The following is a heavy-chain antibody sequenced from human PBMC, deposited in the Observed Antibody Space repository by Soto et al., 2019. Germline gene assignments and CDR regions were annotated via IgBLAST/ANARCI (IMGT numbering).Heavy chain of an antibody. J-gene: IGHJ4*02. CDR1: GGSISSYY. D-gene: IGHD4-17*01. CDR3: ARRYGYYFDY. CDR2: IYYSGST. V-gene: IGHV4-59*08. Sequence: PSETLSLTCTVSGGSISSYYWIWIRQPPGKGLEWIGYIYYSGSTNYNPSLKSRVTISVDTSKNQLSLKLSSVTAADTAVYYCARRYGYYFDYWGQGTLVTVS.